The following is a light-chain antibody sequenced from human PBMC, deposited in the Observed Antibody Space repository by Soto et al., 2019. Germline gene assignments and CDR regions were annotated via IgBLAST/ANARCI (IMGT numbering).Light chain of an antibody. Sequence: EIVMTQSPATLSVSPGERATLSCRASQSVSSNLAWYQQKPGQAPRLLIYGASTRATGIPAGFSGSGSGTDFTLTISSLQSEDGADYDCQQYNNWPPGTFGQGTKVEIK. V-gene: IGKV3-15*01. CDR3: QQYNNWPPGT. CDR2: GAS. CDR1: QSVSSN. J-gene: IGKJ1*01.